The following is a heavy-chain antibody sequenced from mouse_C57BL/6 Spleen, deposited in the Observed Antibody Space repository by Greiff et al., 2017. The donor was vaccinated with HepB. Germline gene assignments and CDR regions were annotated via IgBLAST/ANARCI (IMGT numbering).Heavy chain of an antibody. Sequence: EVMLVESGGGLVKPGGSLKLSCAASGFTFSDYGMHWVRQAPEKGLEWVAYISSGSSTIYYADTVKGRFTISRDNAKNTLFLQMTSLRSEDTAMYYCATLDSSGYSLYYYAMDYWGQGTSATVSS. CDR2: ISSGSSTI. CDR1: GFTFSDYG. V-gene: IGHV5-17*01. J-gene: IGHJ4*01. CDR3: ATLDSSGYSLYYYAMDY. D-gene: IGHD3-2*02.